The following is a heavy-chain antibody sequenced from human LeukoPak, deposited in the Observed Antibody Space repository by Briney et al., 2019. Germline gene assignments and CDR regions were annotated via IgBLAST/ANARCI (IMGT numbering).Heavy chain of an antibody. CDR1: GFTVSSNY. V-gene: IGHV3-23*01. J-gene: IGHJ4*02. CDR2: ISGGGGST. Sequence: TGGSLRLSCAVSGFTVSSNYMSWVRQAPGKGLEWVSAISGGGGSTYYADSVKGRFTISRDNSKDTLYLQMNSLRAEDTAVYYCAKDFCGGDCYRPQYWGQGTLVTVSS. CDR3: AKDFCGGDCYRPQY. D-gene: IGHD2-21*02.